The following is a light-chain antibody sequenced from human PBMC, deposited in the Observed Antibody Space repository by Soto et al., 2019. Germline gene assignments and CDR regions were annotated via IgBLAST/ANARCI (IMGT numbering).Light chain of an antibody. CDR2: GAS. V-gene: IGKV3-20*01. CDR3: QQYDTSPWT. CDR1: QSVSSNY. J-gene: IGKJ1*01. Sequence: FGLTQSLGTLSLSAGERATLSCMSSQSVSSNYLAWYQQKPGQSPRLLIYGASNRASGISDRFSGSGSGTDFTLTIYRLEPEDFAVYYCQQYDTSPWTFGQRSKVDIK.